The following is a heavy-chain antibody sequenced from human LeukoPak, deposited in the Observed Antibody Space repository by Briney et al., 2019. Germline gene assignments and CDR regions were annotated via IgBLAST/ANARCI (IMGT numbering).Heavy chain of an antibody. V-gene: IGHV3-23*01. J-gene: IGHJ4*02. CDR2: ISGSGGST. Sequence: GGSLRLSCAASGFTFSSYDMSWIRQGPGKGLEWVSAISGSGGSTYFADSLKGRFTISRDNSKNTVYLQMNSLRAEDTAVYYCAKDRASGTYFDYWGQGALVTVSS. CDR3: AKDRASGTYFDY. D-gene: IGHD1-26*01. CDR1: GFTFSSYD.